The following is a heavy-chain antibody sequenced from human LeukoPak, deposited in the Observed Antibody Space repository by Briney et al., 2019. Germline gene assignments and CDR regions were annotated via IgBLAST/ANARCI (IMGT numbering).Heavy chain of an antibody. V-gene: IGHV3-72*01. CDR2: IRNKANSYTP. CDR1: GFTFSDHY. J-gene: IGHJ5*02. CDR3: ARGPRAPGDAWDRFDP. Sequence: PGGSLRLSCAASGFTFSDHYMDWVRQAPGKGLEWVGRIRNKANSYTPQYAASVKGRFTISRDDSKNSLSPEMNSLKTEDTAVYYCARGPRAPGDAWDRFDPWGQGTLVTVSS. D-gene: IGHD3-16*01.